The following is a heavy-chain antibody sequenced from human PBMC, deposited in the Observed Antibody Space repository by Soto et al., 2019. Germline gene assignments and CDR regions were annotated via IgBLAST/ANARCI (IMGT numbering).Heavy chain of an antibody. J-gene: IGHJ3*02. D-gene: IGHD2-2*02. CDR2: MNPNSGNT. V-gene: IGHV1-8*02. CDR3: ARRYCSSSSCYTDAFDI. CDR1: GYTFTSYD. Sequence: ASVKVSCKASGYTFTSYDINWVRQATGQGLEWMGWMNPNSGNTGYAQKFQGRVTMTRNTSISTAYMELSSLRSEDTAVYYGARRYCSSSSCYTDAFDIWGQGTMVTVSS.